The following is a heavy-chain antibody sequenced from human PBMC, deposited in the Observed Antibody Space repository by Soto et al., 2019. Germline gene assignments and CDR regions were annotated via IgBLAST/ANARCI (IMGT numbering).Heavy chain of an antibody. CDR2: IYPGDSDT. CDR1: GYSFTSYW. D-gene: IGHD6-13*01. Sequence: GESLKISCKGSGYSFTSYWINWVRQMPGKGLEWMGIIYPGDSDTRYSPSFQGQVTISADKSIDTAYLQWRSLKASDTAVYYCARHHGSPGSYFGLDVWGQGTTVTVSS. V-gene: IGHV5-51*01. CDR3: ARHHGSPGSYFGLDV. J-gene: IGHJ6*02.